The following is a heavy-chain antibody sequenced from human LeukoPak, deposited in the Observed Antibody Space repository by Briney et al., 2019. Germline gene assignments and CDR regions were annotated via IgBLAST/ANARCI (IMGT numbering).Heavy chain of an antibody. CDR2: ISSSCGST. CDR3: AKAGVGATVFDY. V-gene: IGHV3-23*01. J-gene: IGHJ4*02. D-gene: IGHD1-26*01. CDR1: GFTFSSYA. Sequence: PGASLKLSCKASGFTFSSYAMSWVRQAPGKGLEWVSAISSSCGSTNYADSVKGRVTISRDNLKNTLYLQMNSLRSEDTAVYYCAKAGVGATVFDYWGQGTLVTVSS.